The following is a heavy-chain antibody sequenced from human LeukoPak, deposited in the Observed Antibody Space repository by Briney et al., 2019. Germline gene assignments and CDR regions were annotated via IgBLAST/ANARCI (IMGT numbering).Heavy chain of an antibody. CDR1: GYIFTGYY. CDR3: ARDRSIAVVPAAIPFSEY. J-gene: IGHJ4*02. D-gene: IGHD2-2*01. V-gene: IGHV1-2*02. Sequence: ASVKVSCKASGYIFTGYYMHWVRQAPGQGLEWMGWINPNSGDTNFAQKFQGRVTMTRDTSISTAYMELSRLRSDDTAVYYCARDRSIAVVPAAIPFSEYWGQGTLVTVSS. CDR2: INPNSGDT.